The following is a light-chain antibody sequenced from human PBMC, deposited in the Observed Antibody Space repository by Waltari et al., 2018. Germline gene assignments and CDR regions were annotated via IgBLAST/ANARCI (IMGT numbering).Light chain of an antibody. CDR2: DNS. CDR1: TSHIDKNY. CDR3: ATWDSRLSGVL. V-gene: IGLV1-51*01. J-gene: IGLJ2*01. Sequence: QSVLTQPPSVSAAPGHNVTIPCSGNTSHIDKNYVSWYQQFPPTAPKLLIFDNSQRPSGSPDRCSASKSGTSATLSITGLQTGDEADYYCATWDSRLSGVLFGGGTKLTVL.